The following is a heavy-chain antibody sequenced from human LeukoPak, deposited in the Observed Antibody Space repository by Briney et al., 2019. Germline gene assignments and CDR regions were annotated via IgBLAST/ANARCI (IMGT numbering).Heavy chain of an antibody. CDR1: GFTFSDYT. V-gene: IGHV3-48*04. D-gene: IGHD3-10*01. Sequence: PGGSLRLSCAASGFTFSDYTMNWVRQAPGKGLEWVSHISTTSSTILYADSVKGRFTVSRDNAKNSLYLQMNSLRAEDTAVYYCARWIYGSGSKRYFDSWGQGTLVTVSS. J-gene: IGHJ4*02. CDR2: ISTTSSTI. CDR3: ARWIYGSGSKRYFDS.